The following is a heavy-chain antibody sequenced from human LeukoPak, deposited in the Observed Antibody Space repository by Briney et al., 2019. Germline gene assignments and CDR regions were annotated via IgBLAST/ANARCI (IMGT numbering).Heavy chain of an antibody. Sequence: GGSLRLSCAASGFTFSSYGMHWVRQAPGKGLEWVAVISYDGSNKYYADSVKGRFTISRDNSKNTLYLQMNSLRAEGTAVYYCAKDPCGGDCHYFQHWGQGTLVTVSS. V-gene: IGHV3-30*18. CDR2: ISYDGSNK. CDR1: GFTFSSYG. CDR3: AKDPCGGDCHYFQH. J-gene: IGHJ1*01. D-gene: IGHD2-21*02.